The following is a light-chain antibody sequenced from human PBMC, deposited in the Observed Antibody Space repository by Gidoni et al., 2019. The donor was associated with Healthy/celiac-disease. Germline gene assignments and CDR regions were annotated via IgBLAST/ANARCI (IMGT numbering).Light chain of an antibody. V-gene: IGKV3-11*01. J-gene: IGKJ3*01. CDR3: QQRSNWTSFT. CDR1: QSVSSY. CDR2: DAS. Sequence: EIVLTQSPATLSLSPGERATLSCRASQSVSSYLAWYQQKPGQAPRLLIYDASNRATGIPARFSGSGSGTDFTLTISGLEPEDFAVYYCQQRSNWTSFTFGPGTKVDIK.